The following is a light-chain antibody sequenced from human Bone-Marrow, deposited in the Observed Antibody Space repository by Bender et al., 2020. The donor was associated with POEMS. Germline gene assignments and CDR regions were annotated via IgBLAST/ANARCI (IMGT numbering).Light chain of an antibody. CDR2: RVS. J-gene: IGLJ2*01. CDR1: SSDIGGHDV. Sequence: QSALTQPASVSGSPGQSITISCTGTSSDIGGHDVVSWYQQHPGKAPKLMIYRVSERPSGISNRFSASNSGNTASLTISGLQADDEADYYCCSDGGGRNFFIFGGGTRLTGL. CDR3: CSDGGGRNFFI. V-gene: IGLV2-23*02.